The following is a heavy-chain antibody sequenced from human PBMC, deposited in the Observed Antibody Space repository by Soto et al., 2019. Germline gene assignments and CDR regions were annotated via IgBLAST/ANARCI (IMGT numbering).Heavy chain of an antibody. J-gene: IGHJ4*02. V-gene: IGHV3-30*18. CDR1: GFTFSSYG. D-gene: IGHD1-26*01. Sequence: PVGSLRLSCAASGFTFSSYGMHWVRQAPGKGLEWVAVISYDGSNKYYADSVKGRFTVSRDNSKNTLYLQMNSLRAEDTAVYYCAKGPVPESYYDYGLDYWGQGTLVTVSS. CDR2: ISYDGSNK. CDR3: AKGPVPESYYDYGLDY.